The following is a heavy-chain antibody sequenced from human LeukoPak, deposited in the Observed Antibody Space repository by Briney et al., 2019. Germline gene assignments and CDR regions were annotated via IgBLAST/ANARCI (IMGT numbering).Heavy chain of an antibody. J-gene: IGHJ6*02. CDR3: AKALTGNYDFCSGYRIYYYYGMDV. Sequence: PGRSLRLSCAASGFTFSSNGMHWVRQAPGKGLEWVAVISYDGSNKYYADSVKGRFTISRDNSKNTLYLQMNSLRAEDTAVYYCAKALTGNYDFCSGYRIYYYYGMDVWGQGTTVTVSS. CDR2: ISYDGSNK. D-gene: IGHD3-3*01. V-gene: IGHV3-30*18. CDR1: GFTFSSNG.